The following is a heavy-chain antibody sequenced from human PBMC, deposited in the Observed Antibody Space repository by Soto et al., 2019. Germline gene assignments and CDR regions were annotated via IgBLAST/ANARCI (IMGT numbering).Heavy chain of an antibody. Sequence: PGESVKISCKGSGYIFTNYFITWVRQMPGKGLEWMGRIDPIDSYSNYSPSFQGHVTISADTSISTAYLQWSSLKASDTAMYYCARHLLTTNDAFDIWGQGTMVTVSS. V-gene: IGHV5-10-1*01. CDR1: GYIFTNYF. J-gene: IGHJ3*02. D-gene: IGHD3-9*01. CDR3: ARHLLTTNDAFDI. CDR2: IDPIDSYS.